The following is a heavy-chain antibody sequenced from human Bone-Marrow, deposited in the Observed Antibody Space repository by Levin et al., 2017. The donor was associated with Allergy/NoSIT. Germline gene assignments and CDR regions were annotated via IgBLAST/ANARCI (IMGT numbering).Heavy chain of an antibody. V-gene: IGHV4-30-4*01. J-gene: IGHJ4*02. D-gene: IGHD1-26*01. CDR2: IYSSGFT. Sequence: PSETLSLTCNVSGASISSGGHYWTWIRQPPGKGLEWIGYIYSSGFTSYNPSLKSRLTISMDTSENQFYLKLNSVTAADTAVYFCARESVGIDYWGQGTLVTVSS. CDR3: ARESVGIDY. CDR1: GASISSGGHY.